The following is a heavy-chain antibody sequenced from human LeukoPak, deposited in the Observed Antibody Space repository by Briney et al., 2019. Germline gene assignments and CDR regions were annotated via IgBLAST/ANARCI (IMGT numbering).Heavy chain of an antibody. CDR2: ISYSGST. V-gene: IGHV4-59*01. CDR1: GGSISNYY. CDR3: ARIKADTIGWYEIDY. J-gene: IGHJ4*02. Sequence: PSETLSLTCTVSGGSISNYYWTWIRQPPGKGLEWIGYISYSGSTSYNPSLKSRLTISVDTSRNHFSLKLNSVTAADTAVYYCARIKADTIGWYEIDYWGQGTLVTVSS. D-gene: IGHD6-19*01.